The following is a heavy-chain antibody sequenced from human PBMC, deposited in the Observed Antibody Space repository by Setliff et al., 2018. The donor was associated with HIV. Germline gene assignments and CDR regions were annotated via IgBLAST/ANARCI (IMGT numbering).Heavy chain of an antibody. J-gene: IGHJ3*02. CDR3: ARLHYYDRSGLTVGAFDI. V-gene: IGHV4-59*08. D-gene: IGHD3-22*01. CDR1: GGYITTYY. Sequence: PSETLSLTCTVSGGYITTYYWSWIRQPPGKGLEWIGYIYYSGSPNYNPSHKSRVTISVDTSKNQFSLKLSSVTAADTAVYYCARLHYYDRSGLTVGAFDIWGQGTMVTVSS. CDR2: IYYSGSP.